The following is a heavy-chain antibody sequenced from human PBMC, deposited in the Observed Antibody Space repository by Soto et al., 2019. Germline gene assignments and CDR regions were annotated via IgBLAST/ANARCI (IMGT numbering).Heavy chain of an antibody. V-gene: IGHV4-39*01. J-gene: IGHJ4*02. Sequence: QLQLQESGPGLVKPSETLSLTCTVSGGSISSSSYYWGWIRQPPGKGLEWIGSIYYSGSTYYNPSLKSRVTISVDTSKNQFSLKLSSVTAADTAVYYCARPVAVAGPISHWGQGTLVTVSS. CDR2: IYYSGST. D-gene: IGHD6-19*01. CDR1: GGSISSSSYY. CDR3: ARPVAVAGPISH.